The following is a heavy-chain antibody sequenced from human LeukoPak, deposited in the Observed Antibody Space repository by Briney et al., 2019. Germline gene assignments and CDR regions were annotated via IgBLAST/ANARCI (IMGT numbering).Heavy chain of an antibody. CDR2: IYHSGST. CDR1: GGSISSGGYS. CDR3: ARGRPSGKVISAFDI. D-gene: IGHD3-10*01. V-gene: IGHV4-30-2*01. Sequence: SETLSLTCAVSGGSISSGGYSWSWIRQPPGKGLEWIGYIYHSGSTYYNPSLKSRVTISVDRSKNQFSLKLSSVTAADTAVYYCARGRPSGKVISAFDIWGQGTMVTVSS. J-gene: IGHJ3*02.